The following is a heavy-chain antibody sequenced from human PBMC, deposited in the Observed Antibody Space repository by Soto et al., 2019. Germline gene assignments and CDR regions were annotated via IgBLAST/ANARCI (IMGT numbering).Heavy chain of an antibody. CDR2: IYSGGST. CDR3: ARDRIKAYCGGDCYSPSLYYYYGMDV. J-gene: IGHJ6*02. Sequence: GGSLRLSCAASGFTVSSNYMSWVRQAPGKGLEWVSVIYSGGSTYYADSVKGRFTISRDNSKNTLYLQMNSLRAEDTAVYYCARDRIKAYCGGDCYSPSLYYYYGMDVWGQGTTVTVSS. D-gene: IGHD2-21*02. CDR1: GFTVSSNY. V-gene: IGHV3-53*01.